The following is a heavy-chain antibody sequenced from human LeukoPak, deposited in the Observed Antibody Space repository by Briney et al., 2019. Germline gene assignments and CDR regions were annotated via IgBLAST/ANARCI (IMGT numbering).Heavy chain of an antibody. CDR2: IYSGGST. V-gene: IGHV3-66*02. D-gene: IGHD3-10*01. Sequence: SGGSLRLSCAASGFTFSSYAMSWVRQAPGKGLEWVSVIYSGGSTYYADSVKGRFTISRDNSRNTLYPQMNSLRAEDTAVYYCARGGSGSYIYYFDYWGQGTLVTVSS. J-gene: IGHJ4*02. CDR3: ARGGSGSYIYYFDY. CDR1: GFTFSSYA.